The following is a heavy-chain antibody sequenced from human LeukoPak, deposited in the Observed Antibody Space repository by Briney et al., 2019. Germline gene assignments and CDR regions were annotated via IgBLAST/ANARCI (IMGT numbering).Heavy chain of an antibody. CDR1: GFSFSDYG. CDR3: VFCSGGNCYYAVRGWTY. CDR2: ISYDGITK. Sequence: GGSLRLSCVASGFSFSDYGMHWVRQAPGKGLEWMAVISYDGITKKYADSVQGRFTISRDNSKNTVQLEMNSLRVEDTAVYYCVFCSGGNCYYAVRGWTYWGQGTLVTVSS. V-gene: IGHV3-30*03. J-gene: IGHJ4*02. D-gene: IGHD2-15*01.